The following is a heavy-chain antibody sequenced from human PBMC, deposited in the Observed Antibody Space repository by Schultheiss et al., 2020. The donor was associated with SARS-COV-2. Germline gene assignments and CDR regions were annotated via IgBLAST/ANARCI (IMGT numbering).Heavy chain of an antibody. J-gene: IGHJ4*02. CDR1: GFTFRTYA. V-gene: IGHV3-21*01. CDR2: ISRSSSYI. CDR3: ARERVGRDYFDY. Sequence: GGSLRLSCAASGFTFRTYAMSWVRQAPGKGLEWVSSISRSSSYIYYADSVKGRFTISRDNAKNSLYLQMNSLRAEDTAVYYCARERVGRDYFDYWGQGTLVTVSS. D-gene: IGHD1-1*01.